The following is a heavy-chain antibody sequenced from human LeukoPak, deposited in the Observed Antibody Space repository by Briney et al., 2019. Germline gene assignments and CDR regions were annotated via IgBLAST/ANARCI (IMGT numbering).Heavy chain of an antibody. Sequence: ASVKVSCKASGYTFTSYYMHWVRQAPGQGLEWMGIINPSGGSTSYAQKFQGRVTMTRDTSTSTVYMELSSLRSDDTAVYYCARDQGRYDSSGYYDYYGMDVWGQGTTVTVSS. CDR2: INPSGGST. D-gene: IGHD3-22*01. J-gene: IGHJ6*02. CDR1: GYTFTSYY. CDR3: ARDQGRYDSSGYYDYYGMDV. V-gene: IGHV1-46*01.